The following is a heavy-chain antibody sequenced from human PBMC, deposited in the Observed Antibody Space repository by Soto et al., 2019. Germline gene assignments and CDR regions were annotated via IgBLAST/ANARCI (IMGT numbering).Heavy chain of an antibody. D-gene: IGHD3-22*01. CDR3: ARGTPNYDSSGHADY. Sequence: QVQLVQSGAEVKKPGASVKVSCKASGYTFTGYYMHWVRQAPGQGLEWMGWINPNSGGTNYVQKFQGRVTMTRDTSISTAYMELSRLRSDDTAVYYCARGTPNYDSSGHADYWGQGTLVTVSS. CDR2: INPNSGGT. CDR1: GYTFTGYY. J-gene: IGHJ4*02. V-gene: IGHV1-2*02.